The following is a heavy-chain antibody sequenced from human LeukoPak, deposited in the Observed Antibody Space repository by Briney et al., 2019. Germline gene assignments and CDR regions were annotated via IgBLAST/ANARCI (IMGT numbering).Heavy chain of an antibody. D-gene: IGHD3-10*01. Sequence: PSETLSLTCAVSGGSISSSNWWSWVRQPAGKGLEWIGRIYTSGSTNYNPSLKSRVTMSVDTSKNQFSLKLSSVTAADTAVYYCARGHGSGSYSPFDYWGQGTLVTVSS. V-gene: IGHV4-4*07. CDR2: IYTSGST. CDR1: GGSISSSNW. CDR3: ARGHGSGSYSPFDY. J-gene: IGHJ4*02.